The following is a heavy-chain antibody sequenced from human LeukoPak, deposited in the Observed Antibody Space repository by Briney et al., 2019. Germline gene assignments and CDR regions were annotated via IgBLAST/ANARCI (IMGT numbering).Heavy chain of an antibody. V-gene: IGHV1-69*13. CDR3: ARDLFSGSGSYYYYYGMDV. J-gene: IGHJ6*02. CDR2: IIPIFGTA. CDR1: GGTFSSYA. Sequence: SVNVSCKASGGTFSSYAISWVRQAPGQGLEWMGGIIPIFGTANYAQKFQGRVTITADESTSTAYMELSSLRSEDTAVYYCARDLFSGSGSYYYYYGMDVWGQGTTVTVSS. D-gene: IGHD3-10*01.